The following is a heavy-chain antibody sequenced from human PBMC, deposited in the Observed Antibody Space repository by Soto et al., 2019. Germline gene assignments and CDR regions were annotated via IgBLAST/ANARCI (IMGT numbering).Heavy chain of an antibody. D-gene: IGHD3-3*01. CDR2: IYYSGST. Sequence: SETLSLTCTVSGGSISSYYWSWIRQPPGKGLEWIGYIYYSGSTNYNPSLKSRVTISVDTSKNQFSLKLSSVTAADTAVYYCARLIYDFWSGYLDVWGKGTTVTVS. V-gene: IGHV4-59*08. J-gene: IGHJ6*03. CDR3: ARLIYDFWSGYLDV. CDR1: GGSISSYY.